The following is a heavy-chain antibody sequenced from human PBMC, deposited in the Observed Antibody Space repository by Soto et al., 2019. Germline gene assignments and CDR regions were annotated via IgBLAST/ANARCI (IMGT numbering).Heavy chain of an antibody. J-gene: IGHJ5*02. D-gene: IGHD3-3*01. CDR3: ARVPPLHYDFWSGYRYYSWFDP. Sequence: SVKVSCKASGGTFSSYAISWVRQAPGQGLEWMGGIIPIFGTANYAQKFQGRVTITADKSTSTAYMELSSLRSEDTAVYYCARVPPLHYDFWSGYRYYSWFDPWGQGTLVTVSS. V-gene: IGHV1-69*06. CDR2: IIPIFGTA. CDR1: GGTFSSYA.